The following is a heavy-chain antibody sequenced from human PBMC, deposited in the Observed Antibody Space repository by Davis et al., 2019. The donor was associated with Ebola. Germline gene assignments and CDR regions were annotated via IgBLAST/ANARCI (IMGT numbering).Heavy chain of an antibody. V-gene: IGHV2-70*11. D-gene: IGHD6-13*01. J-gene: IGHJ6*02. CDR2: IDWDDDK. CDR3: ARTAQLIAAAGDYYYYGMDV. Sequence: SGPTLVKPTQTLTLTCTFSGFSLSTTGMCVSWIRQPPGKALEWLARIDWDDDKHYSTSLKSRLTISKDTSKSQVVLTMTNMDPVDTATYYCARTAQLIAAAGDYYYYGMDVWGQGTTVTVSS. CDR1: GFSLSTTGMC.